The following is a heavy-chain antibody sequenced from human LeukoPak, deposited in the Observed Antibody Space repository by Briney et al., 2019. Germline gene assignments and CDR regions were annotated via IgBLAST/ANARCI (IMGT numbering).Heavy chain of an antibody. CDR3: ARPGMEGATTDAFDI. CDR1: GYSFTTYW. V-gene: IGHV5-51*01. CDR2: IYPGDSET. Sequence: GESLKISCKGSGYSFTTYWIAWVRQMPGKGLEWMGIIYPGDSETRYSPSFQGQVTISADKSISTAYLQWSGLKASDTAMYYCARPGMEGATTDAFDIWGQGTMVTVSS. J-gene: IGHJ3*02. D-gene: IGHD1-26*01.